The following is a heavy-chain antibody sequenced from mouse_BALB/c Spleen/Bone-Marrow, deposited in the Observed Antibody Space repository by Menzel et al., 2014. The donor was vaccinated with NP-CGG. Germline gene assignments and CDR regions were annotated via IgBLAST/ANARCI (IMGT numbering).Heavy chain of an antibody. J-gene: IGHJ2*01. Sequence: QVHVKQSGSVLVRPGASVKLSCKASGYTFTSSWMHWAKQRPGQGLEWIGEIHPNSGNTNYNEKFKGKATLTVDTSSSTAYVDLSSRTSEDSAVYYCARGEYGNYYFDYWGQGTTLTVSS. V-gene: IGHV1S130*01. CDR1: GYTFTSSW. D-gene: IGHD2-1*01. CDR2: IHPNSGNT. CDR3: ARGEYGNYYFDY.